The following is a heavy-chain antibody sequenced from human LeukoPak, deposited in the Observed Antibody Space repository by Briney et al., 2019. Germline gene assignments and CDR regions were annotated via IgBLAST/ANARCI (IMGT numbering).Heavy chain of an antibody. CDR3: ARNRDGYNSFDY. D-gene: IGHD5-24*01. Sequence: SQTLSLTCTVSGGSISSGDYYWSWIRQPPGKGLEWIGYIYYSGSSYYNPSLRSRVTISVDTSKNHFSLKLSSVTAADTAVYYCARNRDGYNSFDYWGQGTLVTVSS. V-gene: IGHV4-30-4*01. CDR2: IYYSGSS. CDR1: GGSISSGDYY. J-gene: IGHJ4*02.